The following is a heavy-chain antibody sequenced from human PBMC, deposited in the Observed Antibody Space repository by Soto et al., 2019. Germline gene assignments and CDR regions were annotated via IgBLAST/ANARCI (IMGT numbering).Heavy chain of an antibody. V-gene: IGHV3-33*01. CDR1: GFTFSSYG. Sequence: GGSLRLSCAASGFTFSSYGMHWVRQAPGKGLEWVAVIWYDGSNKYYADSVKGRFTISRDNSKNTLYLQMNSLRAEDTAVYYCARSLSCSSTSCYYYYYYGMDVWGQGTTVTVSS. J-gene: IGHJ6*02. CDR3: ARSLSCSSTSCYYYYYYGMDV. CDR2: IWYDGSNK. D-gene: IGHD2-2*01.